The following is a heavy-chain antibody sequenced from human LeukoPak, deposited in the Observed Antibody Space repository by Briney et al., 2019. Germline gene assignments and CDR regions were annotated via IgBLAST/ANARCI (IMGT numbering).Heavy chain of an antibody. D-gene: IGHD3-3*01. V-gene: IGHV1-69*05. CDR2: IIPIFGTA. Sequence: SVKVSCKASGGTFSSYAISWVRQAPGQGLEWMGGIIPIFGTANYAQKFQGRVTITTDESTSTAYMELSSLRSEDTAVYYCARDGTSDFWSGYSTRHYYMDVWDKGTTVTVSS. J-gene: IGHJ6*03. CDR1: GGTFSSYA. CDR3: ARDGTSDFWSGYSTRHYYMDV.